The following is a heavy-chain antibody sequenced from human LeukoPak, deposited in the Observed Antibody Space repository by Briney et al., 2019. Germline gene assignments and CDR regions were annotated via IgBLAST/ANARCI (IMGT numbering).Heavy chain of an antibody. CDR2: IHQSGDT. J-gene: IGHJ5*02. D-gene: IGHD3-10*01. CDR1: DGSFNGYF. V-gene: IGHV4-34*01. CDR3: ARGRRVPLVRGANPRRWFDP. Sequence: SETLSLTCAIYDGSFNGYFWSWIRQPPGKGLEWFGEIHQSGDTIYNPSLKSRVTISVDPSKKQFSLKLISVTAADTAVYYCARGRRVPLVRGANPRRWFDPWGQGTLVTVSS.